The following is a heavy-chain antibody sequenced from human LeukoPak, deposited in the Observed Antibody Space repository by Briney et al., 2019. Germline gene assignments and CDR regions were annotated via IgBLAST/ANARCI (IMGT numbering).Heavy chain of an antibody. CDR1: GFTFSSYA. J-gene: IGHJ4*02. V-gene: IGHV3-23*01. D-gene: IGHD3-16*02. Sequence: PGASLRLSCAASGFTFSSYAISWVRQAPGKGLEWVSGISGSGGSTYYADSLKGRFTISRDNSKNTLYLQMNSLRAEDTAVYYCAKVSDYDYVWGSHRSYYFHYWGQGTLVTVSS. CDR2: ISGSGGST. CDR3: AKVSDYDYVWGSHRSYYFHY.